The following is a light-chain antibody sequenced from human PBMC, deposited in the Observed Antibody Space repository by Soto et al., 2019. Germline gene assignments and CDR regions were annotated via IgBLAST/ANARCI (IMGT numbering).Light chain of an antibody. CDR1: SSNIGAGYD. CDR2: GNS. Sequence: QSVLTQPPSVSGAPGQRVTISCTGSSSNIGAGYDVHWYQQLPGTAPKLLIYGNSNRPSGISDRFSGSKSGNTASLTISGLLAEDEADYYCASYTTISTYVFGTGTKVTAL. CDR3: ASYTTISTYV. J-gene: IGLJ1*01. V-gene: IGLV1-40*01.